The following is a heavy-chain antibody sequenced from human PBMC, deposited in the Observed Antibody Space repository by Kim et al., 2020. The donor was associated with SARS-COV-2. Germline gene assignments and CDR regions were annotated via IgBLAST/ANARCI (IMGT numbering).Heavy chain of an antibody. CDR3: AKRGLMTARRRLGGYFDY. CDR2: INHSGST. CDR1: GGSFSGYY. Sequence: SETLSLTCAVYGGSFSGYYWSWIRQPPGKGLEWIGEINHSGSTNYNPSLKSRVTISVDTSKNQFSLKLSSVTAADTAVYYCAKRGLMTARRRLGGYFDYWGQGTLVTVSS. V-gene: IGHV4-34*01. D-gene: IGHD6-6*01. J-gene: IGHJ4*02.